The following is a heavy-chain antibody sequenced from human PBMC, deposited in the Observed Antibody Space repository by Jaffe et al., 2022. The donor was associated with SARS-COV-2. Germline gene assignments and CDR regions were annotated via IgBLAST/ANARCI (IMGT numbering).Heavy chain of an antibody. Sequence: EVQLVESGGGLVQPGGSLRLSCAASGFTFSSYSMNWVRQAPGKGLEWVSYISSSSSTIYYADSVKGRFTISRDNAKNSLYLQMNSLRDEDTAVYYCAREGPTLDYYYGMDVWGQGTTVTVSS. J-gene: IGHJ6*02. CDR3: AREGPTLDYYYGMDV. V-gene: IGHV3-48*02. CDR1: GFTFSSYS. CDR2: ISSSSSTI.